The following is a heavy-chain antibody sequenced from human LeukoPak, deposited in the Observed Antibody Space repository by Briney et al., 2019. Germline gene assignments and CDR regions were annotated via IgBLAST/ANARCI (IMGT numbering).Heavy chain of an antibody. CDR2: IIPILGIA. CDR1: GGTFSSYA. V-gene: IGHV1-69*04. D-gene: IGHD6-19*01. CDR3: ARAGYSSGWYVDYYYGMDV. Sequence: SVKVSCKASGGTFSSYAISWVRQAPGQGLEWMGRIIPILGIANYAQKFQGRVTITADKSTSTAYMELSSLRSEDTAVYYCARAGYSSGWYVDYYYGMDVWGQGTTVTVSS. J-gene: IGHJ6*02.